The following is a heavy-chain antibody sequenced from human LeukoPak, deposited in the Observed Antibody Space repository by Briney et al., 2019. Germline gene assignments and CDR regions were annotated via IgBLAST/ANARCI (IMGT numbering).Heavy chain of an antibody. CDR2: INPSGGST. V-gene: IGHV1-46*01. J-gene: IGHJ4*02. Sequence: ASVKVSCKASGYTFTSYYMHWVRQAPGQGLEWMGIINPSGGSTSYAQKFQGRVTMTRDTSTSTAYMELRNLRSDDTAVYYCARDRRVWSGYYPFDYWGQGTLVTVSS. CDR3: ARDRRVWSGYYPFDY. D-gene: IGHD3-3*01. CDR1: GYTFTSYY.